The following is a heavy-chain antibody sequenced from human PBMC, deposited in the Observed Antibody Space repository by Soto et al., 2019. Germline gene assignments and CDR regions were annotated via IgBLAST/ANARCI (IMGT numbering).Heavy chain of an antibody. V-gene: IGHV4-4*02. CDR2: IYYGGGT. J-gene: IGHJ4*02. CDR1: DGSINSNSW. CDR3: ARSSSSSKGYFDS. Sequence: PSETLSLTCTVSDGSINSNSWWTWVRQSPGKGLEWFGQIYYGGGTNYNPSLKSRVTLSVDRSKNQFSLTLASVTAADTAIYYCARSSSSSKGYFDSWGQGTLVTVSS. D-gene: IGHD6-6*01.